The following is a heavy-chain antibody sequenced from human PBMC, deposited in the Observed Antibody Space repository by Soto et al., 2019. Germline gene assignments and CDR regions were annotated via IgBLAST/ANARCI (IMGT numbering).Heavy chain of an antibody. Sequence: SVKVSCKASGFTFTSSAVQWVRQARGQRLEWIGWIVVGSGNTNYAQKFQERVTITRDMSTSTAYMKLSSLRSEDTAVYYCAAANYYDSSGYSRYFDYWGQGTLVTVSS. V-gene: IGHV1-58*01. D-gene: IGHD3-22*01. CDR2: IVVGSGNT. CDR1: GFTFTSSA. CDR3: AAANYYDSSGYSRYFDY. J-gene: IGHJ4*02.